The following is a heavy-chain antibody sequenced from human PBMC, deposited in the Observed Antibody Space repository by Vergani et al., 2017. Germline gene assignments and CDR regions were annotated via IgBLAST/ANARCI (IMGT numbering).Heavy chain of an antibody. D-gene: IGHD6-6*01. CDR3: ARARGLYSSSSEGAYGMDV. CDR1: GYTFTGYY. V-gene: IGHV1-2*04. J-gene: IGHJ6*02. CDR2: INPNSGGT. Sequence: QVQLVQSGAEVKKPGASVKVSCKASGYTFTGYYMHWVRQAPGQGLEWMGWINPNSGGTNYAQKFQGWVTMTRDTSISTAYMGLSRLRSDDTAVYYCARARGLYSSSSEGAYGMDVWGQGTTVTVSS.